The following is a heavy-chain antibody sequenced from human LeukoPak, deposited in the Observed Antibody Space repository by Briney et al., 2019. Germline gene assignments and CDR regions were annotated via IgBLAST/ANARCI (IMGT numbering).Heavy chain of an antibody. D-gene: IGHD5-12*01. J-gene: IGHJ6*04. V-gene: IGHV3-33*01. CDR3: ARGSESYDYYSYGMDV. Sequence: PGRSLILSCAASGFSFSAYGLHWVRQAPGKGLEWVALIWYDGNNKYYADSMKGRFTISRDNSKNTLYLQMNSLRAEDTAVYYCARGSESYDYYSYGMDVWGKGTTVTVS. CDR1: GFSFSAYG. CDR2: IWYDGNNK.